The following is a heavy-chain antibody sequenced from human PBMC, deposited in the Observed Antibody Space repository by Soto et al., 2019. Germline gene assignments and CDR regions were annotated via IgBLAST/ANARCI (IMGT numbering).Heavy chain of an antibody. CDR2: MNPNSGNT. CDR1: GYTFTSYD. V-gene: IGHV1-8*01. D-gene: IGHD3-3*01. J-gene: IGHJ6*02. CDR3: ARRGTIVGVVIMLYYYYGMDV. Sequence: QVQLVQSGAEVKKPGASVKVSCKASGYTFTSYDINWVRQATGQGLEWMGWMNPNSGNTGYAQKFQGRVTMTRNTSTSTAYMELSSLRSEDTAVYYCARRGTIVGVVIMLYYYYGMDVWGQGTTVTVSS.